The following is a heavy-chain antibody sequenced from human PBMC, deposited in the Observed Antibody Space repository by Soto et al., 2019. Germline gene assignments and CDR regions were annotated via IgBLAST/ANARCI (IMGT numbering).Heavy chain of an antibody. D-gene: IGHD3-10*01. CDR1: GFTFKNYD. CDR3: AKDRQFRSYYESAGHYNN. Sequence: EVQLLESGGGLVQPGGSLRLSCVASGFTFKNYDMRWVRQAPGKGLEWVSGIRGSGGVTYYADSVKGRFTISRDNYKNTLYLQMNSLRVNDTAVYYCAKDRQFRSYYESAGHYNNWGQGTLVTVSS. V-gene: IGHV3-23*01. CDR2: IRGSGGVT. J-gene: IGHJ4*02.